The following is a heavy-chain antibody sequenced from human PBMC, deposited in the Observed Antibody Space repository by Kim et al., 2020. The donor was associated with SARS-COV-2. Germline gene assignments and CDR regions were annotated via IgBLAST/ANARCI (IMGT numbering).Heavy chain of an antibody. D-gene: IGHD2-2*01. J-gene: IGHJ4*02. V-gene: IGHV3-23*01. CDR1: GFTFSSYA. CDR3: AKARGYGCVTTSCGTGHFDC. CDR2: ISGSGAGP. Sequence: GGSLRLSCAASGFTFSSYAMSWVRQAPGKGLEWVSTISGSGAGPYYADSVKGRFRISGDNPRNTLFLQMNSLRADDAAVYYCAKARGYGCVTTSCGTGHFDCGGQGPLVTVSS.